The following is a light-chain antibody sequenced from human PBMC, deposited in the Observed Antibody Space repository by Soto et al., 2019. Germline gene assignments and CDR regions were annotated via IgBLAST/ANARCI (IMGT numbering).Light chain of an antibody. J-gene: IGKJ1*01. CDR1: QGISSD. V-gene: IGKV1-13*02. CDR3: QQFNSYPRT. CDR2: DAS. Sequence: AIQLTQSPSSLSASLGDRVTITCRASQGISSDVAWYQQKPGKAPKLLIYDASSLKSGVPSRFSGSGSGTDFTLTISSLQPEDLATYYCQQFNSYPRTVGQGTKVDIK.